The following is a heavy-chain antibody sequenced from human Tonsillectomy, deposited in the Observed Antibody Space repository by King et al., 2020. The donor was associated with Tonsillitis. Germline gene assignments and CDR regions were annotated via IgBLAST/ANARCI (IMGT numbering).Heavy chain of an antibody. Sequence: QLQESGPGVVKPSETLSLTCSVSGGSISTSDQYWAWILQTPGKGLEGHGYMYNSGTTFYNPSLKSRITISGGTSENRFSLKLSSVTAADTAVYFCARYVSGSFDYWGQGALVTVSS. CDR3: ARYVSGSFDY. J-gene: IGHJ4*02. D-gene: IGHD1-26*01. V-gene: IGHV4-39*01. CDR2: MYNSGTT. CDR1: GGSISTSDQY.